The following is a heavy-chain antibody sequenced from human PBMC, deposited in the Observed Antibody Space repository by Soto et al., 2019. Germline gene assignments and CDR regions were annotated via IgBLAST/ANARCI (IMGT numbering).Heavy chain of an antibody. J-gene: IGHJ6*02. Sequence: PGGSLRLSCSTSGFTFSDYSMNWIRQAPGKGLEWVSSVSGLSDYIYYADSVKGRFTISRDDAKNSLYLQMNRLRAEDTAVYYCARDMYYDILTGPVYGMDVWGQGTTVTVSS. CDR2: VSGLSDYI. V-gene: IGHV3-21*01. CDR3: ARDMYYDILTGPVYGMDV. D-gene: IGHD3-9*01. CDR1: GFTFSDYS.